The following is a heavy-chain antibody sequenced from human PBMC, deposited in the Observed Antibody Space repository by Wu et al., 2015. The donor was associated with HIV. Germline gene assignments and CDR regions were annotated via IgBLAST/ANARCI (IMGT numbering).Heavy chain of an antibody. CDR3: ARQRAYSTGWYVYDY. CDR2: MNPKSYNT. Sequence: QLLQSGAEVKKPGASVKVSCKTSGYTFTSYDINWVRQATGQGLEWMGWMNPKSYNTGYAQKFQGRLTMTRDTSISTAYMELSSLRSEDTAVYYCARQRAYSTGWYVYDYWGQGTLVTVSS. CDR1: GYTFTSYD. J-gene: IGHJ4*02. V-gene: IGHV1-8*01. D-gene: IGHD6-19*01.